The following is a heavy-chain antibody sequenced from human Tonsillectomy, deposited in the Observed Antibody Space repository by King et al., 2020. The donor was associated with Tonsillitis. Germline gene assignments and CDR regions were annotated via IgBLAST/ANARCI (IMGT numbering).Heavy chain of an antibody. CDR2: ISYDGSNE. Sequence: VQLVESGGGVVQTGRSLRLSCAASGFTFSSYAMHWVRQAPGKGLEWVAVISYDGSNEYYADSVKGRFTISRDDSKNTLYLQMNSLRAEDTAVYYCASGGIVVITQKDYWGQGTLVTVSS. D-gene: IGHD3-22*01. CDR3: ASGGIVVITQKDY. CDR1: GFTFSSYA. J-gene: IGHJ4*02. V-gene: IGHV3-30*04.